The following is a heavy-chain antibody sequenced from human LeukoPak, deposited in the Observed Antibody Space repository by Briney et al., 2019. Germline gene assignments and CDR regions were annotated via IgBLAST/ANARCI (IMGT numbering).Heavy chain of an antibody. CDR1: GFTFSSYG. Sequence: PGGSLRLSCAASGFTFSSYGMHWVRQAPGKGLEWVAVIWYDGSNKYYADSVKGRFTISRDNSKNTLYLQMNSLRAEATAVYYLGSNPGIVLVPLYYFDYWGQGTLVTVSS. D-gene: IGHD3-10*01. V-gene: IGHV3-33*03. J-gene: IGHJ4*02. CDR3: GSNPGIVLVPLYYFDY. CDR2: IWYDGSNK.